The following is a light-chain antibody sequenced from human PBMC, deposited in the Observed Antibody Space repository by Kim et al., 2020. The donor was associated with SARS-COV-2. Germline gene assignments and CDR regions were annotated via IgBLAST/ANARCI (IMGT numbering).Light chain of an antibody. CDR2: GNS. V-gene: IGLV1-40*01. J-gene: IGLJ3*02. Sequence: QSVLTQPPSVSGAPGQRDTISCTGSSSNIGAGYDVQWYQQLPGTAPKPLIYGNSNRPSGVPDRFSGSKSGTSASLAITGLQAEDEADYYCQSYDSSLSGWVFGGGTKLTVL. CDR3: QSYDSSLSGWV. CDR1: SSNIGAGYD.